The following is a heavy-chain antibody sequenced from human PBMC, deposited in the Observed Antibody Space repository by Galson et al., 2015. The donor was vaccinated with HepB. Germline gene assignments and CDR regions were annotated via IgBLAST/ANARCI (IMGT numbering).Heavy chain of an antibody. CDR2: IRSKANSYAT. Sequence: SLRLSCAASGFTFSGSAMHWVRQASGKGLEWVGRIRSKANSYATAYAASVKGRFTISRDDSKNTAYLQMNSLKTEDPAVYYCTSPLSPYGMDVWGQGTTVTVSS. CDR3: TSPLSPYGMDV. D-gene: IGHD3-16*02. CDR1: GFTFSGSA. V-gene: IGHV3-73*01. J-gene: IGHJ6*02.